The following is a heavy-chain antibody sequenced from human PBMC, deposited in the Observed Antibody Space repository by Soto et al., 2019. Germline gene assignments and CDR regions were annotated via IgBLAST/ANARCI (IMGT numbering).Heavy chain of an antibody. V-gene: IGHV4-30-4*01. CDR1: GGSVTSDEDY. Sequence: SETLSLTCTVSGGSVTSDEDYWTWIRQSPGKGLEWIGYISNSGSTGYNPSLKTRLSMSVDRSKNQFTLRPTSVTAADTAVYFCATESGSTYGYFDHWGQGTQVTVSS. CDR2: ISNSGST. CDR3: ATESGSTYGYFDH. J-gene: IGHJ4*02. D-gene: IGHD5-18*01.